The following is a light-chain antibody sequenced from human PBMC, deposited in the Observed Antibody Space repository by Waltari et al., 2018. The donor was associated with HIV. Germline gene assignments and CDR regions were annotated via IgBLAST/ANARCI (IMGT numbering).Light chain of an antibody. CDR2: EES. J-gene: IGLJ2*01. CDR1: ALPTKY. V-gene: IGLV3-10*01. CDR3: YSTDSSVNPL. Sequence: SYELTQPPSVSVSPGQTARITCSGDALPTKYAYWYQQKSGQAPLLVIYEESNRPSEFPERFSGSSSGTMATLTISGAQVEDEADYYCYSTDSSVNPLFGGGTKLTVL.